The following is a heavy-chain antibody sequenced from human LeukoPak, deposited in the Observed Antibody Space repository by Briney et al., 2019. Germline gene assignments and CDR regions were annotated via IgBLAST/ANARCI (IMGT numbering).Heavy chain of an antibody. D-gene: IGHD4-17*01. V-gene: IGHV3-20*04. J-gene: IGHJ1*01. CDR3: ARARYGDYTSYFQH. CDR2: INWNGGST. CDR1: GFTFDDYG. Sequence: GGSLRLSCAAPGFTFDDYGMSWVRQAPGKGLEWVSGINWNGGSTGYADSVKGRFTISRDNAKNSLYLQMNSLRAEDTALYYCARARYGDYTSYFQHWGQGTLVTVSS.